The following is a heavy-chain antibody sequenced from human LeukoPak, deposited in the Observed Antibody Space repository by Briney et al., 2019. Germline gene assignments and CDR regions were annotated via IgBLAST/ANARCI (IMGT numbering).Heavy chain of an antibody. Sequence: GGSLRLSCAASGFTFSSYDMTWVRQAPGKGLEWVSVIYSGGSTYYADSVKGRFTISRDNSKNTLYLQMNSLRAEDTALYYCAKDENPGLYYYAMDVWGQGTTVTVSS. CDR2: IYSGGST. CDR3: AKDENPGLYYYAMDV. V-gene: IGHV3-23*03. CDR1: GFTFSSYD. J-gene: IGHJ6*02.